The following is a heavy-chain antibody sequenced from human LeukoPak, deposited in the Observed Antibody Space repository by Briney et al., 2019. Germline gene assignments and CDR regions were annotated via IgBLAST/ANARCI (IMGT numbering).Heavy chain of an antibody. CDR2: IYYSGST. V-gene: IGHV4-30-4*01. Sequence: PSQTLSLTCTVSGGSISSGDYYWSWIRQPPGKGLEWIGYIYYSGSTYYNPSLKSRVTISVDTSKNQFSLKLSSVTAADTAVYYCARVGGIEYSSSCWFDPWGQGTLVTVSS. J-gene: IGHJ5*02. D-gene: IGHD6-6*01. CDR3: ARVGGIEYSSSCWFDP. CDR1: GGSISSGDYY.